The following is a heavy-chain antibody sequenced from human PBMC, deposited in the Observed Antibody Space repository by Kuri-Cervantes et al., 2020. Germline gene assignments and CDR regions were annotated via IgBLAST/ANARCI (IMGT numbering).Heavy chain of an antibody. Sequence: LRLSCTVSGGSISSGGYYWSWIRQHPGKGLEWIGYIYYSGSTYYNPSLKSRVTISVDTSKNQFSLKLSSVTAADTAVYYCASDAVGTRAPRFDYWGQGTLVTVSS. CDR1: GGSISSGGYY. D-gene: IGHD1-26*01. V-gene: IGHV4-31*03. CDR3: ASDAVGTRAPRFDY. CDR2: IYYSGST. J-gene: IGHJ4*02.